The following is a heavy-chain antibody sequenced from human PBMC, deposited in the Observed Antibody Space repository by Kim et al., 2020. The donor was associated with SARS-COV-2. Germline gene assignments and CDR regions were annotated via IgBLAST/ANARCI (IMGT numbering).Heavy chain of an antibody. J-gene: IGHJ4*02. D-gene: IGHD4-17*01. V-gene: IGHV4-59*01. Sequence: YNPSLTSRVTISVDTSKNQFSLKLSSVTAADTAVYYCARDGDYGGGTWNYWGQGTLVTVSS. CDR3: ARDGDYGGGTWNY.